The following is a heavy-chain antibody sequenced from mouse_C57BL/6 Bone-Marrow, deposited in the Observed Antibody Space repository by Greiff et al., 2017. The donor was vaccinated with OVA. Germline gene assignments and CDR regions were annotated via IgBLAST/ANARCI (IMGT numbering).Heavy chain of an antibody. CDR3: ARGGYYGNSDYYAMDY. CDR1: GYTFTSYW. J-gene: IGHJ4*01. Sequence: QVQLQQPGAELVMPGASVKLSCKASGYTFTSYWMHWVKQRPGQGLEWIGELDPSDSYTNYNQKFKGKSTLTVDNSSSTAYMQLSSLTSEDSAVYYCARGGYYGNSDYYAMDYWGQGTSVTVSS. CDR2: LDPSDSYT. V-gene: IGHV1-69*01. D-gene: IGHD2-1*01.